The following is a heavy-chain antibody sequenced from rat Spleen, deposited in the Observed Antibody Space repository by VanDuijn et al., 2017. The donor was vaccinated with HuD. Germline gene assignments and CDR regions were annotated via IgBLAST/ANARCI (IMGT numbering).Heavy chain of an antibody. V-gene: IGHV5S23*01. CDR2: SSTSDFT. CDR3: TTYGGLRNWFAY. D-gene: IGHD4-1*01. CDR1: GFTFSDYD. J-gene: IGHJ3*01. Sequence: EVQLVESGGGLVQPGRSLKLSCSVSGFTFSDYDLAWVRQAPKKGLEWVASSSTSDFTYYRDSVKGRFTVSRDDAKSTLHLQMDSLRSEDTATYYCTTYGGLRNWFAYWGQGTLVTVSS.